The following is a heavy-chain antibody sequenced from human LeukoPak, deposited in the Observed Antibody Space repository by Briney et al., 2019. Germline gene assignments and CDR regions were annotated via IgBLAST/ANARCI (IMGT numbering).Heavy chain of an antibody. CDR1: GGSISSDY. V-gene: IGHV4-59*08. CDR2: IYYSGIT. D-gene: IGHD6-19*01. J-gene: IGHJ4*02. Sequence: SETLSLTCTVSGGSISSDYWSWIRQPPGKGLEWIAYIYYSGITNYNPSLKSRVTISVDTSKNQFSLKLSSVTAADTAVYYCATHIAVTAYYFDYWGQGTLVTVSS. CDR3: ATHIAVTAYYFDY.